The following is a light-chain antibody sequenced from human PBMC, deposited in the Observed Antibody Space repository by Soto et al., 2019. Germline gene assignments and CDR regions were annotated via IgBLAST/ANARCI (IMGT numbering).Light chain of an antibody. J-gene: IGLJ7*01. CDR1: SSDVGSHNL. V-gene: IGLV2-23*02. Sequence: QSALTQPASVSGSPRQSITISCTGTSSDVGSHNLVSWYQQHPGQAPKLMIYEVTKRPLGVSTRFSASKSGNTAPLTIYGLQAEYEADYYCCSYGGSRAVFGGGTQLIVL. CDR2: EVT. CDR3: CSYGGSRAV.